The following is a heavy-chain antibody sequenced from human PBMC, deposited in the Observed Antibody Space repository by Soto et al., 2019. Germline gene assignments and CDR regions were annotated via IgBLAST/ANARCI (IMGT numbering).Heavy chain of an antibody. Sequence: SETLSLTCTVSTASISGSSYHWAWIRQPPGKGLEWIGSIHYSGSTYYNPSLKRRVTISVDTSKNQFSLKLSSVTAADTAVYYCARYCSGGSCYSDAFDIWGQGTMVTVSS. J-gene: IGHJ3*02. D-gene: IGHD2-15*01. CDR2: IHYSGST. V-gene: IGHV4-39*01. CDR1: TASISGSSYH. CDR3: ARYCSGGSCYSDAFDI.